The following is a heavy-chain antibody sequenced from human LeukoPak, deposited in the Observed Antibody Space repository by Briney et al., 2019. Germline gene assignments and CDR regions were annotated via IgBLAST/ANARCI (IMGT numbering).Heavy chain of an antibody. CDR3: ARGRISGSGYYTKAHYFDY. CDR1: GGSFSGYY. J-gene: IGHJ4*02. V-gene: IGHV4-34*01. Sequence: KASETLSLTCAVYGGSFSGYYWSWIRQPPGKGLEWIGEINHSGSTNYNPSLKSRVTISVDTSKNQFSLKLSSVTAADTAVYYCARGRISGSGYYTKAHYFDYWGQGTLVTVSS. CDR2: INHSGST. D-gene: IGHD3-3*01.